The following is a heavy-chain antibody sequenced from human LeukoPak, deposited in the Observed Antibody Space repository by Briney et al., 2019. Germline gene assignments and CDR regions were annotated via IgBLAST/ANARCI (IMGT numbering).Heavy chain of an antibody. J-gene: IGHJ3*02. Sequence: SVKVSCKASGGTFSSYAISWVRQAPGQGLEWMGGIIPIFGTANYAQKFQGRVTITTDESTSTAYMELSSLRSEDTAVYYCATISGSSGDAFDIWGQGTMGTVSS. CDR2: IIPIFGTA. V-gene: IGHV1-69*05. CDR1: GGTFSSYA. CDR3: ATISGSSGDAFDI. D-gene: IGHD1-26*01.